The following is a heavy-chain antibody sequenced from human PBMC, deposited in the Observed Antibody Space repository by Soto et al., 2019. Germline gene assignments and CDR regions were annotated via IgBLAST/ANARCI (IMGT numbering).Heavy chain of an antibody. V-gene: IGHV3-74*01. CDR2: ITGDGSTT. J-gene: IGHJ4*02. CDR1: GFSLGPYW. Sequence: EVQLVESGGGLVQPGGSLRLSCAASGFSLGPYWMHWVRQVPGKGLVWVARITGDGSTTNYADSVKGRFTISRDNAKNTLYLQMNSMRAEDTTVYPCAIADMRGEYWGQGTLVPVSS. CDR3: AIADMRGEY.